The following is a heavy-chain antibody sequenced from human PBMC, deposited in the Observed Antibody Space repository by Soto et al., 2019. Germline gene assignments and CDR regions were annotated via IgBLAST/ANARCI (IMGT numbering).Heavy chain of an antibody. CDR3: RTYSSSPGYYYYMDV. CDR1: GGSFSGYY. Sequence: SETLSLTCAVYGGSFSGYYWSWIRQPPGKGLEWIGEINHSGSTNYNPSLKSRVTISVDTSKNQFSLKLSSVTAADTAVYYCRTYSSSPGYYYYMDVWGKGTTVTVSS. V-gene: IGHV4-34*01. CDR2: INHSGST. J-gene: IGHJ6*03. D-gene: IGHD6-6*01.